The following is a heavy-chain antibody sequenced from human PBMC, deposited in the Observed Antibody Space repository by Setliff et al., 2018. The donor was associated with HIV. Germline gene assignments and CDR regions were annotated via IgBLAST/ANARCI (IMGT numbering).Heavy chain of an antibody. CDR3: ARLVVTARGIRDAFDV. CDR1: GGSISSYY. V-gene: IGHV4-4*09. J-gene: IGHJ3*01. Sequence: SETLSLTCTVSGGSISSYYWSWIRQSPGKGLEWIGYIYTSGTANYNPSLQSRVTISLDMSRNQVSLRLSSVTAANTAIYYCARLVVTARGIRDAFDVWGQGAMVTVSS. D-gene: IGHD3-10*01. CDR2: IYTSGTA.